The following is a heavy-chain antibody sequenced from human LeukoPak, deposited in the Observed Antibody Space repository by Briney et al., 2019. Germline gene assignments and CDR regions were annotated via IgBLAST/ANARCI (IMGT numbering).Heavy chain of an antibody. CDR1: GGSISSSSYY. CDR2: IYYSGST. D-gene: IGHD3-22*01. V-gene: IGHV4-39*07. Sequence: KSSETLSLTCTVSGGSISSSSYYWGWIRQPPGKGLEWIGSIYYSGSTYYNPSLKSRVTISVDTSKNQFSLKLSSVTAADTAVYYCARDLYDSSGYYYYFDYWGQGTLVTVSS. J-gene: IGHJ4*02. CDR3: ARDLYDSSGYYYYFDY.